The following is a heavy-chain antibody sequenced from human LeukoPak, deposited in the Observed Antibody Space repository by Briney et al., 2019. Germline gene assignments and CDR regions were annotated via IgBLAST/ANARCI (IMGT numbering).Heavy chain of an antibody. CDR2: IRTDGGST. CDR3: ARDMETGGRAFDS. V-gene: IGHV3-74*01. Sequence: GGSLRLSCAASGFRFSNYWIHWVRQAPAKGLVWVSRIRTDGGSTAYADLVKGRFTISRDNSKNTVYLQMNSLRADDTAVYYCARDMETGGRAFDSWGKGTLVTVSS. D-gene: IGHD2-8*02. J-gene: IGHJ4*02. CDR1: GFRFSNYW.